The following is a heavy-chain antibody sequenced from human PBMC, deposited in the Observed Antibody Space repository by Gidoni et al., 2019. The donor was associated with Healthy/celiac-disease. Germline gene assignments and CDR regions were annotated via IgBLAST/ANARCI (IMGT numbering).Heavy chain of an antibody. D-gene: IGHD2-2*01. CDR3: AKDQVVPAASFDY. J-gene: IGHJ4*02. CDR2: ISGSGGST. Sequence: EVQLLESGGGLVQPGGSLRLSCAASGSHFSSYVRSWVRQAPGKGLEWVSAISGSGGSTYYAESVKGRFTISRDNSKNTLYLQMNSLRAEDTAVYYCAKDQVVPAASFDYWGQGTLVTVSS. V-gene: IGHV3-23*01. CDR1: GSHFSSYV.